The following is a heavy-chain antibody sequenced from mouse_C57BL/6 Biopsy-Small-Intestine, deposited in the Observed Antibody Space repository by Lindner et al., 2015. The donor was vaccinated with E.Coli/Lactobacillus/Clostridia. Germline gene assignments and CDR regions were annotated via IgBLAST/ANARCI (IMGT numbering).Heavy chain of an antibody. Sequence: VQLQESGPELVKPGASVKMSCKASGYTFTDYYMHWVKQSHGKSLEWIGYIYPNNGGNGYNQKVKGKATLTVDKSSSTAYMELRSLTSEDSAVYYCTTGFITTRVTTGDYWGQGTTLTVSS. CDR3: TTGFITTRVTTGDY. CDR1: GYTFTDYY. D-gene: IGHD1-1*01. CDR2: IYPNNGGN. V-gene: IGHV1-34*01. J-gene: IGHJ2*01.